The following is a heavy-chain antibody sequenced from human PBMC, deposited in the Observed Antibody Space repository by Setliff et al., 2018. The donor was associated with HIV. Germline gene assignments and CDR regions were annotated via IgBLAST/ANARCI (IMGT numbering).Heavy chain of an antibody. CDR1: GFTFSSYS. V-gene: IGHV3-21*03. J-gene: IGHJ3*01. CDR3: TTASDSTNYDDGFDL. Sequence: GGSLRLSCAASGFTFSSYSMNWVRQAPGKGLEWVSSISSSSSYIYYADSVKGRFTITRDNAKNTLYLQMNSLRTEDTALYYCTTASDSTNYDDGFDLWGQGTMVTVSS. D-gene: IGHD4-4*01. CDR2: ISSSSSYI.